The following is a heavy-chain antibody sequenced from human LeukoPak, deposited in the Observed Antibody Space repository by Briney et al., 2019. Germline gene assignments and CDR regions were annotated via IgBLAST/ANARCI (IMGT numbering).Heavy chain of an antibody. D-gene: IGHD5-12*01. Sequence: ASVKVSCKASGGTFSSYAISWVRQAPGQGLEWMGIINPSGGSTSYAQKFQGRVTMTRDTSTSTVYMELSSLRSEDTAVYYCASSVSGYSGYDWPYYFDYWGQGTLVTVSS. CDR2: INPSGGST. CDR1: GGTFSSYA. CDR3: ASSVSGYSGYDWPYYFDY. V-gene: IGHV1-46*01. J-gene: IGHJ4*02.